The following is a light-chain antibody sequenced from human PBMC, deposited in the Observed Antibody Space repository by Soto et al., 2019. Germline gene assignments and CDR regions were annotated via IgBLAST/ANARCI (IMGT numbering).Light chain of an antibody. V-gene: IGKV1-6*01. CDR2: AAS. Sequence: IQMTQSPSSLSASVGDRVTILCRASHGIRDDLGWYQQKPGKAPKLLIYAASILQSGVPLRFSGSGSGTNFTLSITSLQPEDSASYYCLQDYGYPWTFGQGTKVEVK. J-gene: IGKJ1*01. CDR1: HGIRDD. CDR3: LQDYGYPWT.